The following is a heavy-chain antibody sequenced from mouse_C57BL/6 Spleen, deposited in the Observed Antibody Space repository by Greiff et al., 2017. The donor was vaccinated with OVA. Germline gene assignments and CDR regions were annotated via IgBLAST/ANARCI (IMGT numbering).Heavy chain of an antibody. D-gene: IGHD2-4*01. CDR2: INPGSGGT. V-gene: IGHV1-54*01. Sequence: VKLQQSGAELVRPGTSVKVSCKASGYAFTNYLIEWVKQRPGQGLEWIGVINPGSGGTNYNEKFKGKATLTADKSSSTAYMQLSSLTSEDSAVYFCAREDDYGAMDYWGQGTSVTVSS. CDR3: AREDDYGAMDY. J-gene: IGHJ4*01. CDR1: GYAFTNYL.